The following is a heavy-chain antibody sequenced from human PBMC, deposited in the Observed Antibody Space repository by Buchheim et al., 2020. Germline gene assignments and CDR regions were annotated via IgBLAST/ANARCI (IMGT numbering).Heavy chain of an antibody. V-gene: IGHV3-73*01. J-gene: IGHJ3*02. CDR2: IRSKGSNYAT. CDR3: TRSEDGFDI. CDR1: GFTFSGSA. Sequence: VQLVESGGGVVQPGRSLKLSCAASGFTFSGSAMHWVRQASGKGLEWVGRIRSKGSNYATAYAASVKGRFTIFRDDSKNTAYLQMNSLKTEDTAMYFCTRSEDGFDIWGQGT.